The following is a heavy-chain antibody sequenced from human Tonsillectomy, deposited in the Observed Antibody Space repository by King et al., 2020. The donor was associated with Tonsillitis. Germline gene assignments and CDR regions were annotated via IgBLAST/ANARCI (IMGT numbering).Heavy chain of an antibody. CDR2: ISRDGGNR. D-gene: IGHD2-2*01. V-gene: IGHV3-30*03. Sequence: VQLVESGGGVVQPGRSLRLSCAASGFNFNDFSIYWVRLPPGKGLEWVALISRDGGNRYFADSVRGRFTISRDDAKSTVDLQMNRLRADDTAVYYCARAMPGMDVWGLGTTVTVSS. CDR1: GFNFNDFS. CDR3: ARAMPGMDV. J-gene: IGHJ6*02.